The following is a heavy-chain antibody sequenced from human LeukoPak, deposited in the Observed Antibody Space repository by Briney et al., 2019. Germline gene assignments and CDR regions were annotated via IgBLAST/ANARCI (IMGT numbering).Heavy chain of an antibody. Sequence: SETLSLTCAVYGGSFSGYYWSWIRQPPGKGLEWIGEINHSGSTNYNPPLKSRVTISVDTSKNQFSLKLSSVTATDTAVYYCARGPIYYYGSGSYYAWFDYWGQGTLVTVSS. V-gene: IGHV4-34*01. CDR1: GGSFSGYY. J-gene: IGHJ4*02. CDR3: ARGPIYYYGSGSYYAWFDY. CDR2: INHSGST. D-gene: IGHD3-10*01.